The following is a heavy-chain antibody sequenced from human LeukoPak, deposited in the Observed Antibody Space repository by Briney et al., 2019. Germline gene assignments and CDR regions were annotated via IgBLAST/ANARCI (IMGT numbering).Heavy chain of an antibody. J-gene: IGHJ3*02. CDR1: GDSISSSTYY. D-gene: IGHD3-10*01. CDR2: IYYSGST. V-gene: IGHV4-39*07. CDR3: ARDLWFGGPRGAFDI. Sequence: PSETLSLTCTVSGDSISSSTYYWGWIRQPPGKGLEWIGSIYYSGSTYYNPSLKSRVTISIDTSKNQFSLKLSSVTAADTAVYYCARDLWFGGPRGAFDIWGQGTMVTVSS.